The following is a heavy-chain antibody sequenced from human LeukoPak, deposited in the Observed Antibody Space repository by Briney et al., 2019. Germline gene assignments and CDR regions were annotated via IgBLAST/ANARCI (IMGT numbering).Heavy chain of an antibody. J-gene: IGHJ4*02. CDR3: ARGWRGGYNFRY. D-gene: IGHD5-24*01. CDR2: IYYSGST. CDR1: GGSISSYF. Sequence: PSETLSLTCTVSGGSISSYFWSWIRQPPGKGLEWIGYIYYSGSTNYNPSLKSRVTISVDTSKNQFSLRLTSVTAADTAVYYCARGWRGGYNFRYWGQGALVTVSS. V-gene: IGHV4-59*08.